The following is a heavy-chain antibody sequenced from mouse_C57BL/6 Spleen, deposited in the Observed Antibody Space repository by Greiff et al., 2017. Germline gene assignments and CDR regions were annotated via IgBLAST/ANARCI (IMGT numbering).Heavy chain of an antibody. D-gene: IGHD1-1*01. Sequence: EVQLVESEGGLVQPGSSMKLSCTASGFTFSDYYMAWVRQVPEKGLEWVANINYDGSSTYYLDSLKSRFIISRDNAKNILYLQMSSLKSEDTATYYCARGGYGSSSAWFAYWGQGTLVTVSA. V-gene: IGHV5-16*01. CDR1: GFTFSDYY. CDR2: INYDGSST. CDR3: ARGGYGSSSAWFAY. J-gene: IGHJ3*01.